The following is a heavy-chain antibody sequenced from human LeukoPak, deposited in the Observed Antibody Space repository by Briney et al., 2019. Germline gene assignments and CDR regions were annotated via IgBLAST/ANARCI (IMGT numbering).Heavy chain of an antibody. CDR3: ARDGIAAAASDY. Sequence: PGGSLRLSCAASGFTFSSYSMNWVRQAPGKGLEWVSSISSSSSYIYYADSVKGRFTISRDNAKNSLYLQMSSLRAEDTAVYYCARDGIAAAASDYWGQGTLVTVSS. CDR1: GFTFSSYS. CDR2: ISSSSSYI. D-gene: IGHD6-13*01. J-gene: IGHJ4*02. V-gene: IGHV3-21*01.